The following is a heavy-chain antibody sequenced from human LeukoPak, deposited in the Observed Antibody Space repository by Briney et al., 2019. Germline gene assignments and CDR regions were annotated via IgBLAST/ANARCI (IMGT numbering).Heavy chain of an antibody. V-gene: IGHV3-30*02. CDR2: IRYDGSNK. D-gene: IGHD6-19*01. Sequence: GGSLRLSCAASGFTFSSYAMHWVRQAPGKGLEWVAFIRYDGSNKYYADSVKGRFTISRDNSKNTLYLQMNSLRAEDTAVYYCAREKSQFPEYWGQGTLVTVSS. CDR3: AREKSQFPEY. J-gene: IGHJ4*02. CDR1: GFTFSSYA.